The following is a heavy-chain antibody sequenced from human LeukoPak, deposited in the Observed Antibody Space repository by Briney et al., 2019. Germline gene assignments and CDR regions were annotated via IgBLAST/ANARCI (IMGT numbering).Heavy chain of an antibody. CDR3: ARDGCSSTSCYAQYFDY. Sequence: PSETLSLTCTVSGGSISSYYWSWIRQPPGKGLEWIGYIYYSGSTNYNPSLKSRVTMSVDTSKNQFSLKLSSVTAADTAVYYCARDGCSSTSCYAQYFDYWGQGTLVTVSS. V-gene: IGHV4-59*12. CDR2: IYYSGST. D-gene: IGHD2-2*01. J-gene: IGHJ4*02. CDR1: GGSISSYY.